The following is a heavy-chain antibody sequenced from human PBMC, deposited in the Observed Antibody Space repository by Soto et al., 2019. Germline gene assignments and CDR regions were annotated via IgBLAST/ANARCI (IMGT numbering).Heavy chain of an antibody. J-gene: IGHJ5*02. CDR2: IYYSGST. CDR3: ARGVDSSGCSWFDP. D-gene: IGHD3-22*01. V-gene: IGHV4-59*11. Sequence: SETLSLTCTVSGGSISRHYWSWIRQPPGRGLEWIGYIYYSGSTNYNPSFKSRVTISLDTSRNQFSLKLSSVTAEDTAVYYCARGVDSSGCSWFDPWGQGALVTVSS. CDR1: GGSISRHY.